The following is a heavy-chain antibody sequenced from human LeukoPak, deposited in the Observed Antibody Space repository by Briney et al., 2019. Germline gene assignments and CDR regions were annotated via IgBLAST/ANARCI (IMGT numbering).Heavy chain of an antibody. CDR3: ARFRPIAARSFDY. Sequence: PGGSLRLSCAATGFTLNNYAMSWVRQAPGKGLEWVALISADAKQTHYADLVKGRFTISRDISKNILYLQMNSLRVEDTAVYYCARFRPIAARSFDYWGQGTLVTVSS. CDR2: ISADAKQT. CDR1: GFTLNNYA. J-gene: IGHJ4*02. V-gene: IGHV3-23*01. D-gene: IGHD6-25*01.